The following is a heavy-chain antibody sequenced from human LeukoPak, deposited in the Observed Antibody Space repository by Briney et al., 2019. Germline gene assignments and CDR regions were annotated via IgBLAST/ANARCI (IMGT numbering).Heavy chain of an antibody. Sequence: ASVKVSCKASGYTFTSYSMNWVRQAPGQRLEWMGWINTNTGDPTYVQGFTGRFVFSLDTSVSTAYLQISSLNIEDTAVYYCAKTHGIVGATVDYWGQGTTVTVSS. J-gene: IGHJ4*03. CDR3: AKTHGIVGATVDY. V-gene: IGHV7-4-1*02. CDR1: GYTFTSYS. CDR2: INTNTGDP. D-gene: IGHD1-26*01.